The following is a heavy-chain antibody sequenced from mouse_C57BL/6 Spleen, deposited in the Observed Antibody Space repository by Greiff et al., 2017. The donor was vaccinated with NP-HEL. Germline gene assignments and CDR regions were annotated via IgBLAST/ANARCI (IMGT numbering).Heavy chain of an antibody. CDR1: GYAFSSSW. J-gene: IGHJ2*01. Sequence: QVQLQQSGPELVKPGASVKISCKASGYAFSSSWMNWVKQRPGKGLEWIGRIYPGDGDTNYNGKFKGKATLTADKSSSTAYMQLSSLTSEDSAVYFCARSLTGTTYFDYWGQGTTLTVSS. CDR3: ARSLTGTTYFDY. D-gene: IGHD4-1*01. CDR2: IYPGDGDT. V-gene: IGHV1-82*01.